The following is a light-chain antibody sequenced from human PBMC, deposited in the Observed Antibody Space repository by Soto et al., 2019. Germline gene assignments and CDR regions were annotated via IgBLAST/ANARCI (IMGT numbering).Light chain of an antibody. CDR3: SSYTTSNTYV. CDR1: SSDVGAYNY. CDR2: EVS. V-gene: IGLV2-14*01. Sequence: ALTQPASVSGYPGQSITISCTGRSSDVGAYNYVSWYQQHPGKAPKFMIYEVSNRPSGVSNRFSGSKSGNTASLTVSGLQAEDEADYYCSSYTTSNTYVFGTGTKVTVL. J-gene: IGLJ1*01.